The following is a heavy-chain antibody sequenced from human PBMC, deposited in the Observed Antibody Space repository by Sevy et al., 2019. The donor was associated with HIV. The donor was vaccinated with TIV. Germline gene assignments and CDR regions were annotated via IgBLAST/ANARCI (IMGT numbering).Heavy chain of an antibody. V-gene: IGHV3-7*03. J-gene: IGHJ4*02. D-gene: IGHD3-10*01. Sequence: GGSLRLSCAASGFMFNDFWMSWVRQAPGKGLDWVANVKKDGSERYYAESVKGRFTISRDNAKNLLYLQMNSLTAEDTAIYYCAREWSWAYFDSWGQGTLVTVSS. CDR3: AREWSWAYFDS. CDR1: GFMFNDFW. CDR2: VKKDGSER.